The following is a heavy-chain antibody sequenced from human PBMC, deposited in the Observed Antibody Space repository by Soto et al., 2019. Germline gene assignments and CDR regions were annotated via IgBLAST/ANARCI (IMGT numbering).Heavy chain of an antibody. CDR2: IGSSGSPI. CDR3: ARERSSTSANWLDP. J-gene: IGHJ5*02. V-gene: IGHV3-11*01. CDR1: GFTFSAYY. D-gene: IGHD2-2*01. Sequence: GSLRLSCVASGFTFSAYYMTWIRQAPGKGLEWVSYIGSSGSPIYHADSVKGRFTISRDNAKNSLFLQMNSLRAEDTAVYYCARERSSTSANWLDPWGEGTLVTVSS.